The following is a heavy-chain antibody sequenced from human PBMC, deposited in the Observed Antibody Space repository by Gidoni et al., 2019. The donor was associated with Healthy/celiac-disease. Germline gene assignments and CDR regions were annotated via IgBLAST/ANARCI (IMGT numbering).Heavy chain of an antibody. Sequence: EVQLVESGGGLVQPGGSLRLSCAASGFTVSSNYMSWVRQAPGKGLEWVSVIYSGGSTYYADSVKGRFTISRDNSKNTLYLQMNSLRAEDTAVYYCARGPRAYYYDSSDFFDAFDIWGQGTMVTVSS. D-gene: IGHD3-22*01. CDR1: GFTVSSNY. J-gene: IGHJ3*02. CDR2: IYSGGST. V-gene: IGHV3-66*01. CDR3: ARGPRAYYYDSSDFFDAFDI.